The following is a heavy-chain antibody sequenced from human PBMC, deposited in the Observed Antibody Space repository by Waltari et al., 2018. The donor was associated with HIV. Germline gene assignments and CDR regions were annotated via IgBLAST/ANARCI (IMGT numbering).Heavy chain of an antibody. J-gene: IGHJ6*02. D-gene: IGHD2-2*02. CDR3: ASPSIRAGMDV. V-gene: IGHV3-7*01. Sequence: EVQLVESGGGLVQPGGSLRLSCAASGFTFSNFWMSWVRQAPGKGLVWLANKKQDGSEKYYVDSVKCRFTISRDNAKNSLYLQMNSLRAEDTAVYYCASPSIRAGMDVWGQGTTVTVSS. CDR1: GFTFSNFW. CDR2: KKQDGSEK.